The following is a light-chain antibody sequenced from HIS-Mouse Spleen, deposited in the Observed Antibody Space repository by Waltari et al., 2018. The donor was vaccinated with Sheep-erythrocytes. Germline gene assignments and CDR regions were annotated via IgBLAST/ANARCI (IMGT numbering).Light chain of an antibody. V-gene: IGLV3-1*01. CDR3: QAWDSSTVV. CDR2: QDS. Sequence: SYELTQPPSVSVSPGQTASITCSGDKLGDNYACWYHQKPGQSPVLVIYQDSKRPSGIPDRFSGSNSGNTATLTISGTQAMDEADYYCQAWDSSTVVFGGGTKLTVL. CDR1: KLGDNY. J-gene: IGLJ2*01.